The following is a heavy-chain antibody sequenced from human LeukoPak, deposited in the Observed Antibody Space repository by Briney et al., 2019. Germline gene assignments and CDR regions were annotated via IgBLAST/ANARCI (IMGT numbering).Heavy chain of an antibody. CDR2: INHSGST. CDR3: ASLYSRRYSGSYRSFDY. Sequence: SETLSLTCAVYGGSFSGYYWSWIRQPPGKGLEWIGEINHSGSTNYNPSLKSRVTISVDTSKNQFSLKLSSVTAADTAVYYCASLYSRRYSGSYRSFDYGGQGTLVTVSS. V-gene: IGHV4-34*01. CDR1: GGSFSGYY. J-gene: IGHJ4*02. D-gene: IGHD1-26*01.